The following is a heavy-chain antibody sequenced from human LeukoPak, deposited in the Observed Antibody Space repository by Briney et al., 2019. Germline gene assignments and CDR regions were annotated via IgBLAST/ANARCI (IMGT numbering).Heavy chain of an antibody. CDR3: ARGLGSYDAFDI. CDR2: INHSGST. Sequence: SETLSLTCAVYGGSCSGYYWSWIRQPPGKGLEWIGEINHSGSTNYNPSLKSRVTISVDTSKNQFSLKLSSVTAADTAVYYCARGLGSYDAFDIWGQGTMVTVSS. J-gene: IGHJ3*02. CDR1: GGSCSGYY. D-gene: IGHD1-26*01. V-gene: IGHV4-34*01.